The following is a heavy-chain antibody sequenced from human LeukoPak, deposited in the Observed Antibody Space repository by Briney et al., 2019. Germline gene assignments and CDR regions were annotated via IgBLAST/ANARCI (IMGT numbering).Heavy chain of an antibody. CDR2: VNPNSDHT. Sequence: PSVKLSCKASGYSFTSYDTKWVRQATRQGPGWIVGVNPNSDHTGYAQKFQGRVTMTRNTSISTAYMELSSLRAEDTAVYYCARGAPGSYCSGGSCPYFDYWGQGTLVSVSS. J-gene: IGHJ4*02. V-gene: IGHV1-8*01. CDR1: GYSFTSYD. CDR3: ARGAPGSYCSGGSCPYFDY. D-gene: IGHD2-15*01.